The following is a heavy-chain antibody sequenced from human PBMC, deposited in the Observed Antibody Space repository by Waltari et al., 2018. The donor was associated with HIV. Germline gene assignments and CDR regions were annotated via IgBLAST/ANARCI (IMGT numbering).Heavy chain of an antibody. D-gene: IGHD3-22*01. J-gene: IGHJ4*02. CDR1: GGSISSSSYD. Sequence: QLQLQESGPGLVKPSATLSLTCTVSGGSISSSSYDWGWIRQPPGKGLEWIGNIYYSGSTYYSPSLKSRVTMSVDTSKNQFSLKLSSVTAADTAVYYCARLEIDNSGYYYDDHWGQGTLVTVSS. V-gene: IGHV4-39*01. CDR3: ARLEIDNSGYYYDDH. CDR2: IYYSGST.